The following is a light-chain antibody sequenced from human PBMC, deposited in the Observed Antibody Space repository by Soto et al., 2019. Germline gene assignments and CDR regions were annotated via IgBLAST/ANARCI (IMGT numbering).Light chain of an antibody. V-gene: IGKV3-20*01. CDR1: QSVSSSY. Sequence: EIVLTQSPGTLSLSPGERATLSCTASQSVSSSYLAWYQQKPGQAPRLLIYGASSRATGIPDRFSGSGSGTGFTLAISRLEPEDFAVYYCQQYGSSPWTFGQGTKVEIK. CDR3: QQYGSSPWT. J-gene: IGKJ1*01. CDR2: GAS.